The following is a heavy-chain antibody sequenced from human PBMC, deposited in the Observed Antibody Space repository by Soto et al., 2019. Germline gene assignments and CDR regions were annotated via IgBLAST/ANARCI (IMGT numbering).Heavy chain of an antibody. J-gene: IGHJ6*02. CDR2: ISAYNGNT. Sequence: QVQLVQSGAEVKKPGASVKVSCKASGYTFTSDGISWGRQAPGQGLEWMGWISAYNGNTNYAQKLQGRVTMTTDTSTSTAYMELRSLRSDATAVYYCARDIILDYYYGMDVWGHGTTVTVSS. CDR3: ARDIILDYYYGMDV. CDR1: GYTFTSDG. V-gene: IGHV1-18*04.